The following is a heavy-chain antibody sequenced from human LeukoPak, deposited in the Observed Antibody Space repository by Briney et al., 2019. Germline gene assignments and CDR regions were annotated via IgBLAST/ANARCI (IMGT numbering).Heavy chain of an antibody. CDR2: ICGSDGSR. CDR1: GFTFSTYA. D-gene: IGHD2-2*01. J-gene: IGHJ4*02. CDR3: AKGGSPSCYSSSGY. Sequence: GGSLRLSCGASGFTFSTYAMSWVRQAPGKGLEWVSAICGSDGSRYYADSVKGRFTISRDNSKNTLYLQMNSLRGEDTAVYYCAKGGSPSCYSSSGYWGQGTLVTVSS. V-gene: IGHV3-23*01.